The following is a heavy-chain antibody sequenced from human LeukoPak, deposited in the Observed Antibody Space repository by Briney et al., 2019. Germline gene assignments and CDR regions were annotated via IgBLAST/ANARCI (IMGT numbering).Heavy chain of an antibody. CDR2: IIPIFGTA. J-gene: IGHJ4*02. CDR3: AAGLFGPVGPRAPSN. V-gene: IGHV1-69*06. Sequence: SVKVSCKASGGTFSSYAISWVRQAPGQGLEWMGGIIPIFGTANYAQKFQGRVTITADKSTSTAYMELSSLRSEDTAVYYCAAGLFGPVGPRAPSNWGQGTLVTVSS. D-gene: IGHD2-21*01. CDR1: GGTFSSYA.